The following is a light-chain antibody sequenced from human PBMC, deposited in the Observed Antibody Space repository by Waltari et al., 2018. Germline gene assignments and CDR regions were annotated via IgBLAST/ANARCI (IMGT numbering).Light chain of an antibody. V-gene: IGKV2-30*01. J-gene: IGKJ5*01. CDR2: KVS. Sequence: DVGLTQSPLSLPVTLGQPATISCRSSQTLVYTDGISYLNWFHQRPGQAPRRLIYKVSNRDSGVPDRFSGSGSSTDFTLMISSVEADDVGVYFCMQATHWPVTFGQGTRLEIK. CDR1: QTLVYTDGISY. CDR3: MQATHWPVT.